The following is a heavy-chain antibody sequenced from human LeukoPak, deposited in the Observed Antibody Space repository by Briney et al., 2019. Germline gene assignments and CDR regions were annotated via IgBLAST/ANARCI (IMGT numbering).Heavy chain of an antibody. CDR3: ARLITGKSSSPSTYFDY. J-gene: IGHJ4*02. V-gene: IGHV5-51*01. Sequence: GESLKISCKGSGYSFTSYWIGWVRQMPGKGLEWMGIIYPGDSDTRYSPSFQGQVTISADKSISTAYLQWSSLKASDTAMYYCARLITGKSSSPSTYFDYWGQGTLVTVSS. D-gene: IGHD6-13*01. CDR1: GYSFTSYW. CDR2: IYPGDSDT.